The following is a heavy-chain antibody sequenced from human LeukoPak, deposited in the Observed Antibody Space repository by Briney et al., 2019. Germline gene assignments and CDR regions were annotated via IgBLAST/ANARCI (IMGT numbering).Heavy chain of an antibody. CDR3: ARGSYYDYVWGSLDAFDI. CDR2: IYPSGRT. CDR1: SDSISSYY. J-gene: IGHJ3*02. D-gene: IGHD3-16*01. V-gene: IGHV4-4*07. Sequence: SETLSLTCTVSSDSISSYYWSWIRQPAGKGLEWIGRIYPSGRTNYNPSLKSRVTMSVDTSKNQFSLKLSSVTAADTAVYYCARGSYYDYVWGSLDAFDIWGQGTMVTVSS.